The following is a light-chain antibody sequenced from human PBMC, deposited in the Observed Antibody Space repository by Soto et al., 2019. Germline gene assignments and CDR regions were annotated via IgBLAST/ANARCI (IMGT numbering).Light chain of an antibody. J-gene: IGKJ1*01. CDR3: QQYNNWPPWT. CDR2: DAS. V-gene: IGKV3-15*01. Sequence: EIVMTQSPATLPVSPGERATLSCRASQSVSSNLAWYQQKPGQAPRLLIYDASTRATGIPARFSGSGSGTEFTLTISSLQSEDFAVYYCQQYNNWPPWTFGQGTKVEIK. CDR1: QSVSSN.